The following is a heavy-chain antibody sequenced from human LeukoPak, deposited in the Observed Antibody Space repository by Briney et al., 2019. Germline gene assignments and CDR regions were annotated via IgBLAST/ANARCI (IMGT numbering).Heavy chain of an antibody. Sequence: GGSLRLSCAASGFTFDKYPMHWVREPPGKGLEWVALITENGGTTFYAGSVRGRFTISRDNSKNSVYLQMNSLISEDTALYYCTQDYMGSYLAWGQGTLVTVCS. CDR1: GFTFDKYP. CDR2: ITENGGTT. CDR3: TQDYMGSYLA. J-gene: IGHJ5*02. V-gene: IGHV3-43*02. D-gene: IGHD1-26*01.